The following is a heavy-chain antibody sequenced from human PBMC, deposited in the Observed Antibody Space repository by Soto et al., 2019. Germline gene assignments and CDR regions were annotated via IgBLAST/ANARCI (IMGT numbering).Heavy chain of an antibody. Sequence: SETLSLTCSVSGASITSYYWSWIRQPPGKGLEWIGYIYRSGSPSYNPSLKSRVTISVDTSKNQLSLRLVSVTAADTALYFCAREDFGSCSSTTCLNWFDPWGQGTLVTVSS. J-gene: IGHJ5*02. D-gene: IGHD2-2*01. CDR1: GASITSYY. CDR2: IYRSGSP. V-gene: IGHV4-59*01. CDR3: AREDFGSCSSTTCLNWFDP.